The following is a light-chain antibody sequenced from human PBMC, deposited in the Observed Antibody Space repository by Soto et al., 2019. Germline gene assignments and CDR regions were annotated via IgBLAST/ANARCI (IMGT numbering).Light chain of an antibody. CDR2: SAS. CDR1: QSVSSSY. Sequence: EIVLTQSPGTLSLSPGERATLSCRASQSVSSSYLAWYQQKPGQAPTLLIYSASSRATGLPDRFSGSGSGTDFTLTISRLEPEDFAVYYFQQYGSSPRTFGQGTKVEIK. CDR3: QQYGSSPRT. V-gene: IGKV3-20*01. J-gene: IGKJ1*01.